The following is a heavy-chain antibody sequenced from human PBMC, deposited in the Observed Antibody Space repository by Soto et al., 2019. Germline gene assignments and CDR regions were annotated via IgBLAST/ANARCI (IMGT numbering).Heavy chain of an antibody. CDR2: IYYSGST. CDR1: GGSISSSSYY. V-gene: IGHV4-39*01. Sequence: SETLSLTCTVSGGSISSSSYYWGWIRQPPGKGLEWIGSIYYSGSTYYNPSLKSRVTISVDTSKNQFSLKLSSVTAADTAVYYCARLYMGSTSSWGQGTLVTVSS. J-gene: IGHJ5*02. D-gene: IGHD2-2*01. CDR3: ARLYMGSTSS.